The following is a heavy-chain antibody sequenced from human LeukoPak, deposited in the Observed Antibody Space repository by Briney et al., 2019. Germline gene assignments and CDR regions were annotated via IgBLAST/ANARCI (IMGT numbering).Heavy chain of an antibody. CDR3: ARELRRYYYKDV. CDR1: GYSISSGYY. D-gene: IGHD1-14*01. V-gene: IGHV4-38-2*02. Sequence: SETLSLTCTVSGYSISSGYYWGWIRQPPGKGLEWIGSIYHSGSTYYNPSLKSRVTISVDTSKNQFSLKLSSVTAADTAVYYCARELRRYYYKDVWGKGTTVTVSS. J-gene: IGHJ6*03. CDR2: IYHSGST.